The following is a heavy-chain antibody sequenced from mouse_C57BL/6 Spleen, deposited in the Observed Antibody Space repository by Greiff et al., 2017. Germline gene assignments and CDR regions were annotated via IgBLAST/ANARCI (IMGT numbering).Heavy chain of an antibody. Sequence: VQLQQSGAELVRPGTSVKVSCKASGYAFTNYLIEWVKQRPGQGLEWIGVINPGSGGTAYNQKFKGKAILTADNSSSTAYMELRSLTSEDSAVYYCTIYGNYGAWFAYWGQGTLVTVSA. D-gene: IGHD2-1*01. V-gene: IGHV1-54*01. CDR1: GYAFTNYL. J-gene: IGHJ3*01. CDR3: TIYGNYGAWFAY. CDR2: INPGSGGT.